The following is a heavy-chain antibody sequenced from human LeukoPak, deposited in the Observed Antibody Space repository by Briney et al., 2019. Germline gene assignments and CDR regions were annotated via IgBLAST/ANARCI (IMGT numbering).Heavy chain of an antibody. CDR3: VRTSRSSSTDS. V-gene: IGHV3-7*02. Sequence: PGGPLRLSCAASGFTFNNYWMSWVRQAPGKGLEWVANINQDGSVINFVDYMKGRFTISRDNAKNSLYLQMNGLRAEDTAVYYCVRTSRSSSTDSWGQGTLVTVSS. D-gene: IGHD6-6*01. CDR1: GFTFNNYW. CDR2: INQDGSVI. J-gene: IGHJ5*01.